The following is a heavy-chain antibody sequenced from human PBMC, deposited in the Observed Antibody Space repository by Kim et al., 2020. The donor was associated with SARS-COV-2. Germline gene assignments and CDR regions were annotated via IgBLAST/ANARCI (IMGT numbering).Heavy chain of an antibody. D-gene: IGHD3-9*01. CDR3: ARHRYPLRYFDLTY. J-gene: IGHJ4*02. CDR1: GGSISSSDYY. V-gene: IGHV4-39*01. CDR2: IYYSGST. Sequence: SETLSLTCTVSGGSISSSDYYWGWIRQPPGKGLEWIGSIYYSGSTYYNPSLKSRVTISVDTSKNQFSLRLSSVTAADTAVYYCARHRYPLRYFDLTYWGQGTLVTVSS.